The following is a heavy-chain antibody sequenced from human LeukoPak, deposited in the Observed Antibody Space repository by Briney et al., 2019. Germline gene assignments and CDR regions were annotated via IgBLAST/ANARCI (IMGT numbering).Heavy chain of an antibody. CDR2: INHSGST. Sequence: SQTLSLTCTVSGGSISSGDYYWSWIRQPPGKGLEWIGEINHSGSTNYNPSLKSRVTISVDTSKNQFSLKLSSVTAADTAVYYCARELPRQWLRFGTFDYWGQGTLVTVSS. CDR3: ARELPRQWLRFGTFDY. V-gene: IGHV4-30-4*08. D-gene: IGHD5-12*01. J-gene: IGHJ4*02. CDR1: GGSISSGDYY.